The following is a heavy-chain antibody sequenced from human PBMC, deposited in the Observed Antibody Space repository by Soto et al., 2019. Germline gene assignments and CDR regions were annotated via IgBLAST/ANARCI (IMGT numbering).Heavy chain of an antibody. J-gene: IGHJ4*02. Sequence: QVQLVESGGGVVQPGRSLTILCTASGFTFKHNAMHWIRQAPGKGLEWVADISYDGSTRNYADSVKGRFTISRDNSKNTLSLQMSALKGEDTAMYYCAREGIAESGPTYYDLWGQGTLVAVSS. CDR1: GFTFKHNA. D-gene: IGHD3-10*01. CDR3: AREGIAESGPTYYDL. V-gene: IGHV3-30-3*01. CDR2: ISYDGSTR.